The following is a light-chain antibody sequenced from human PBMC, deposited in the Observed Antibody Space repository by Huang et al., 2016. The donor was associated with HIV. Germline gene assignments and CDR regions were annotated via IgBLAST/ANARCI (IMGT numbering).Light chain of an antibody. CDR2: QVS. CDR3: LQGIFFPYS. CDR1: QSLLHSDGKTY. Sequence: DVVMTQTPLSLSVPPGQPASISCKSSQSLLHSDGKTYLYWFFQKPGQSPQLLIYQVSSRFSGVSERFSGGGSGTDFTLKISRVEAEDVGTYYCLQGIFFPYSFGPGTKLELK. J-gene: IGKJ2*03. V-gene: IGKV2-29*02.